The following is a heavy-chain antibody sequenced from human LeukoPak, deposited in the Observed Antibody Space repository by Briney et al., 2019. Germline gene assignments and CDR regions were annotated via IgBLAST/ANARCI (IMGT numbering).Heavy chain of an antibody. D-gene: IGHD3-10*01. V-gene: IGHV1-46*01. CDR1: GCTFTSYY. CDR3: ARDRPWFGAGDYYYGMDV. CDR2: INPSGGST. J-gene: IGHJ6*04. Sequence: ASVKVSCKASGCTFTSYYMHWVRQAPGQGLEWMGIINPSGGSTSYAQKFQGRVTMTRDTSTSTVYMELSSLGSEDTAVYYCARDRPWFGAGDYYYGMDVWGKGTTVTVSS.